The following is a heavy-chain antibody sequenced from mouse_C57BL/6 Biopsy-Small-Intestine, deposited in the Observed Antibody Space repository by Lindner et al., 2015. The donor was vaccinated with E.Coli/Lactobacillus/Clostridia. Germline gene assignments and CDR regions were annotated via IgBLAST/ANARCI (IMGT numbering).Heavy chain of an antibody. V-gene: IGHV3-1*01. CDR2: ISYSGST. CDR1: GYSITSGYD. Sequence: VQLQESGPGTVKPSQSLSLTCTVTGYSITSGYDWHWIRHFPGNKLEWMGYISYSGSTNYNPSLKSRISITHDTSKNHFFLKLNSVTTEDTATYYCARGPITTVDHWYFDVWGTGTTVTVSS. D-gene: IGHD1-1*01. J-gene: IGHJ1*03. CDR3: ARGPITTVDHWYFDV.